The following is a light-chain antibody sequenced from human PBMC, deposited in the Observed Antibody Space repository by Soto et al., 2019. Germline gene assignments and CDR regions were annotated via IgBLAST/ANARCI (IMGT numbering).Light chain of an antibody. J-gene: IGKJ4*01. CDR1: QDISNY. CDR3: QQYDNLPLT. CDR2: DAS. V-gene: IGKV1-33*01. Sequence: DIHMTQSPASLSASVGDRVTITCQASQDISNYLNLYQQKPGKAPKLLIYDASNLETGVPSRFSGSGSGTDFTFTISSLQPEDIATYYCQQYDNLPLTFGGGTKVDI.